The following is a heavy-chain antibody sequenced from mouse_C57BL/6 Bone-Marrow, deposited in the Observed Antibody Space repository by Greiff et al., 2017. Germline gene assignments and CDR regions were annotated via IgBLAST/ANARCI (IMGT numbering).Heavy chain of an antibody. Sequence: QVQLQQPGAELVRPGTSVTLSCKASGYTFTSYWMHWVKQRPGQGLEWIGVIDPSNSYTNYNQKFKGKATLTVDTSSSTAYMQLSSLTSEDSAVXDCAIGQSYSTYDWYFDVWGTWTTVTVSS. CDR1: GYTFTSYW. J-gene: IGHJ1*03. CDR3: AIGQSYSTYDWYFDV. V-gene: IGHV1-59*01. D-gene: IGHD2-5*01. CDR2: IDPSNSYT.